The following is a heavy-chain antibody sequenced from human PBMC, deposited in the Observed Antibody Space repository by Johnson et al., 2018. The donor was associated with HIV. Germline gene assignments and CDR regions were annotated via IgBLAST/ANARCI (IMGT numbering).Heavy chain of an antibody. CDR2: ISYDGSKK. CDR3: AKQNRGAFDI. J-gene: IGHJ3*02. V-gene: IGHV3-30*18. CDR1: GFTFSSYW. Sequence: VQRVESGGGLVQPGGSLRLSCAASGFTFSSYWMSWVRQAPGKGLEWVAVISYDGSKKNYADSVKGRFSISRDNSKNTVYLQMNGLRAEDTAVYYCAKQNRGAFDIWGQGTMVTVSS.